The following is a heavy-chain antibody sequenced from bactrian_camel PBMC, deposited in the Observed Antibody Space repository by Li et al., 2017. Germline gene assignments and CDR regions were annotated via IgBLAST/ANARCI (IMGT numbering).Heavy chain of an antibody. CDR1: GFTSSTHW. D-gene: IGHD1*01. CDR2: ISPSGLTT. CDR3: VKHWDA. V-gene: IGHV3S6*01. Sequence: HVQLVESGGNLVQPGGSLRLSCVASGFTSSTHWVDWVRQAPGKGMEWLCDISPSGLTTEFNDSLKGRFTVSRDNAKNTLYLQLSALKTEDTATYYCVKHWDAWGRGTQVTVS. J-gene: IGHJ6*01.